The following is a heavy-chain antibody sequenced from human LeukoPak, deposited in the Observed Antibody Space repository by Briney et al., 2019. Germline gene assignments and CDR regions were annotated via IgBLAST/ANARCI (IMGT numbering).Heavy chain of an antibody. J-gene: IGHJ4*02. CDR1: GDSMSYYY. V-gene: IGHV4-59*01. Sequence: SETLSLTCTVSGDSMSYYYWSWIRQTPGKGLEWLGYMYYTGRTRYNPSLKSRVTFSLDMSKNQFSLKLDSVTAADTAMYYCTRIAIHGNSDYWGQGTLVTVSS. CDR2: MYYTGRT. CDR3: TRIAIHGNSDY. D-gene: IGHD3-16*02.